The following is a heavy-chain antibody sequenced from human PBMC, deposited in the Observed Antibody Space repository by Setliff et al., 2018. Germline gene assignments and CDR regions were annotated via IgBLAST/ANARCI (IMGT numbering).Heavy chain of an antibody. CDR2: ISAYNGNT. J-gene: IGHJ6*03. Sequence: ASVKVSCKDSGYTFSTYGISWVRQAPGQGLEWMGWISAYNGNTNYAQRFQGRVTMTTDTSTSTAYMELRSLRSDDTAVYYCARAEYTSSSLYYYMDVWGKGTTVTVSS. D-gene: IGHD6-6*01. V-gene: IGHV1-18*01. CDR3: ARAEYTSSSLYYYMDV. CDR1: GYTFSTYG.